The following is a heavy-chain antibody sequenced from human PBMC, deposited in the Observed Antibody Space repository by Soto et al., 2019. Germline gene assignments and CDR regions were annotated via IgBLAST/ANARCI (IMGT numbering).Heavy chain of an antibody. D-gene: IGHD2-2*01. V-gene: IGHV1-69*01. CDR3: ARRRVPAVGPDAFDI. CDR2: IIPMFATP. J-gene: IGHJ3*02. Sequence: QVQLVQPGAEVKKPGSSVKVSCKSSGGAFRNYIINWVRQAPGQGLEWMGGIIPMFATPTYAQKFQGRLKIIVTDSASTVYMELSSLRSEDTDIYYCARRRVPAVGPDAFDIWGMGTMVTLSS. CDR1: GGAFRNYI.